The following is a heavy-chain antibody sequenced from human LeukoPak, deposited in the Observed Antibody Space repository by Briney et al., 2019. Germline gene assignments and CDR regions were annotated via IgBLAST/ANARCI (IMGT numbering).Heavy chain of an antibody. D-gene: IGHD1-26*01. J-gene: IGHJ4*02. CDR3: ARTGVSGSYLY. CDR2: IYHSGST. CDR1: GYSISSGYY. Sequence: SETLSFTCAVSGYSISSGYYWGWIRQPPGKGLEWIGSIYHSGSTYYNPSLKSRVTISVDTSKNQFSLKLSSVTAADTAVYYCARTGVSGSYLYWGQGTLVTVSS. V-gene: IGHV4-38-2*01.